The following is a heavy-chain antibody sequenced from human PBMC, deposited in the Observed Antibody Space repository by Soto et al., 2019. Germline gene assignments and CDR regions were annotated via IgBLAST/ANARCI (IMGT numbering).Heavy chain of an antibody. CDR1: GGSISSYY. D-gene: IGHD4-17*01. CDR2: IYYSGST. Sequence: SETLSLTCTVSGGSISSYYWSWIRQPPGKGLEWIGYIYYSGSTNYNPSLKSRVTISVDTSKNQFSLKLSSVTAADTAVYYCARSTALGVTTRYYYYYMDVWGKGTTVTVSS. CDR3: ARSTALGVTTRYYYYYMDV. J-gene: IGHJ6*03. V-gene: IGHV4-59*01.